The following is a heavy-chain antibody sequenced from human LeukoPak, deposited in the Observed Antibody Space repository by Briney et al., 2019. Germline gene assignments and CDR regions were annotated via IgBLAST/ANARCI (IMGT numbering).Heavy chain of an antibody. V-gene: IGHV3-11*01. D-gene: IGHD3-22*01. CDR2: ISSSGSTI. CDR3: ARDRVTGYYDSSGYLFF. Sequence: PGGSLRLSCAASGFTFSDYYMSWICQAPGKGLEWVSYISSSGSTIYYADSVKGRFTISRDNAKNSLYLQMNSLGAEDTAVYYCARDRVTGYYDSSGYLFFWGQGTLVTVSS. J-gene: IGHJ4*02. CDR1: GFTFSDYY.